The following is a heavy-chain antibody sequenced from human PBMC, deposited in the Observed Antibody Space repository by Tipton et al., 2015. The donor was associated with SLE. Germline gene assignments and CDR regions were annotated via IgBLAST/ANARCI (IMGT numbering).Heavy chain of an antibody. CDR3: ARVEGSWDAFDI. V-gene: IGHV4-61*08. J-gene: IGHJ3*02. Sequence: TLSLTCTVSGGSITTVGYYWSWNRQHPGKGLEWIGYIYDSKSTNYNPSLKSRVTISVDTSKNQFSLKLSSVTAADTAVYYCARVEGSWDAFDIWGQGTMVTVSS. CDR1: GGSITTVGYY. D-gene: IGHD2-15*01. CDR2: IYDSKST.